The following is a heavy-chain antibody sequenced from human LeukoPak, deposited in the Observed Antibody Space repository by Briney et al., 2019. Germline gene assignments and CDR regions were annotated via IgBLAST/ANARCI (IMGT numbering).Heavy chain of an antibody. CDR1: GVSVDSGGYY. Sequence: SETLSLTCTVSGVSVDSGGYYWSWIRRHPGKGLEWIGYMYYSGSTYYNPSLESRVTMSLDRSKNHFSLNLTSVTAADTGVFYCARQPPSSGYNYGFYFDSWGPGIQVTVSS. CDR2: MYYSGST. CDR3: ARQPPSSGYNYGFYFDS. V-gene: IGHV4-31*03. D-gene: IGHD3-22*01. J-gene: IGHJ4*02.